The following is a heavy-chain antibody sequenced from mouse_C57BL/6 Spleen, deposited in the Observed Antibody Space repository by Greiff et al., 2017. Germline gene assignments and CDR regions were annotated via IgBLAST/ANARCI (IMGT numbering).Heavy chain of an antibody. J-gene: IGHJ3*01. D-gene: IGHD2-5*01. CDR3: ARGDYSNYDRFAY. V-gene: IGHV1-54*01. CDR1: GYAFTNYL. CDR2: INPGSGGT. Sequence: QVQLQQSGAELVRPGTSVKVSCKASGYAFTNYLIEWVKQRPGQGLEWIGVINPGSGGTNYNEKFKGKATLTADKSSSTAYMQLSSLTSEDSAVYFCARGDYSNYDRFAYWGQGTLVTVSA.